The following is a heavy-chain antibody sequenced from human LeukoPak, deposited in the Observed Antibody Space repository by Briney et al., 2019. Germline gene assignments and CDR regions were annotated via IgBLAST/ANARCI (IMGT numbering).Heavy chain of an antibody. CDR2: ISWNSGSI. CDR3: AKDIHLRGAGGYFDY. J-gene: IGHJ4*02. Sequence: GGSLRLSCAASGFTFSSYDMHWVRQAPGKGLEWVSGISWNSGSIGYADSVKGRFTISRDNAKNSLYLQMNSLRAEDTALYYCAKDIHLRGAGGYFDYWGQGTLVTVSS. D-gene: IGHD3-22*01. V-gene: IGHV3-9*01. CDR1: GFTFSSYD.